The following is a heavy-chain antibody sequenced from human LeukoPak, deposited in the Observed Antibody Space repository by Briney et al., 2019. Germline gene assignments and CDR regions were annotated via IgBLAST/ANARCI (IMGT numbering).Heavy chain of an antibody. V-gene: IGHV3-23*01. CDR1: GFTFRTYA. J-gene: IGHJ4*02. CDR3: AKFADLRGYSGYDSEDY. D-gene: IGHD5-12*01. CDR2: ISATGYST. Sequence: GGSLRLSCAASGFTFRTYAMNWVRQAPGKGLEWVSAISATGYSTYYADSVKGRFTISRDNSKNTLYLQMNSLRAEDTAVYYCAKFADLRGYSGYDSEDYWGQGTLVTVSS.